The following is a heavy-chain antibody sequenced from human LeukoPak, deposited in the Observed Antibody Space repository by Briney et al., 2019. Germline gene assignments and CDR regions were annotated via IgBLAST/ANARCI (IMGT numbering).Heavy chain of an antibody. Sequence: GGSLRLSCVVSGFTFTSHGMNWIRQAPGKGLEWVAFIQHDGSNKYYADSVKGRFTISRDNAKNSLSLQMNSLRAEDTAVYFCARYYYDSSDYYYFDQWGQGTLVTVSS. J-gene: IGHJ4*02. CDR1: GFTFTSHG. CDR3: ARYYYDSSDYYYFDQ. D-gene: IGHD3-22*01. V-gene: IGHV3-30*02. CDR2: IQHDGSNK.